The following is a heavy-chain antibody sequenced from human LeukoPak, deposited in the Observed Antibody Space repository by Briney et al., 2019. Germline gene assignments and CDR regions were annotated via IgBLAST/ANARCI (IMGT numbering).Heavy chain of an antibody. Sequence: GGSLRLSCAASGFTFSSYWMSWVRQAPGKGLEWVANIKQDGSEKYYVDSVKGRFTISRDNAKNSLYLQMNSLRAEDTAVYYCARDSEWELFNWFDPWGQGTLVTVSS. CDR2: IKQDGSEK. V-gene: IGHV3-7*01. J-gene: IGHJ5*02. D-gene: IGHD1-26*01. CDR3: ARDSEWELFNWFDP. CDR1: GFTFSSYW.